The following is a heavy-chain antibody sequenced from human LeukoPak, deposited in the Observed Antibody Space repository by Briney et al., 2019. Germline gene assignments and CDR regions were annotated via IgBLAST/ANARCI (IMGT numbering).Heavy chain of an antibody. CDR3: ARLLPMGYYFDY. V-gene: IGHV4-39*07. Sequence: SETLSLTCTVSGGSISSSSYYWGWIRQPPGKGLEWIGSIYYSGSTYYNPSLKSRVTISVDTSKNQFSLKLSSVTAADTAVYYCARLLPMGYYFDYWGQGTLVTVSS. D-gene: IGHD3-3*01. CDR1: GGSISSSSYY. CDR2: IYYSGST. J-gene: IGHJ4*02.